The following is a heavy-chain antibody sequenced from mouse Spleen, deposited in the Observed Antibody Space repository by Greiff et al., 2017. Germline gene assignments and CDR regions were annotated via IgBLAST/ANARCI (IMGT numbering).Heavy chain of an antibody. CDR2: IDPNSGGT. J-gene: IGHJ2*01. V-gene: IGHV1-72*01. CDR1: GYTFTSYW. D-gene: IGHD1-1*01. Sequence: QVHVKQPGAELVKPGASVKLSCKASGYTFTSYWMHWVKQRPGRGLEWIGRIDPNSGGTKYNEKFKSKATLTVDKPSSTDYMQLSSLTSEDSAVDYCARAITTVVPYYFDYWGQGTTLTVSS. CDR3: ARAITTVVPYYFDY.